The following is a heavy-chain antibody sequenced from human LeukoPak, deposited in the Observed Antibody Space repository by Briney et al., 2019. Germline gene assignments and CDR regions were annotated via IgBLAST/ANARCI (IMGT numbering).Heavy chain of an antibody. CDR1: GYTFTSYW. CDR2: IYPGDSDT. V-gene: IGHV5-51*01. J-gene: IGHJ6*02. D-gene: IGHD6-13*01. Sequence: GESLKISCKGSGYTFTSYWIGWVRQMPGKGLEWMGIIYPGDSDTRYSPSFQGQVTISADKSISTAYLQWSSLKASDTAMYYCASSIAAAGTGYYYGMDVWGQGTTVTVSS. CDR3: ASSIAAAGTGYYYGMDV.